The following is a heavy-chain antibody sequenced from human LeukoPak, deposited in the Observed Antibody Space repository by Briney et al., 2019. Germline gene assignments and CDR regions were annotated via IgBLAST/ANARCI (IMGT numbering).Heavy chain of an antibody. CDR2: IYYSGST. D-gene: IGHD2-2*01. CDR3: ARGGRDCSSTSCYYYYYYGMDV. J-gene: IGHJ6*02. CDR1: GGSISSYY. Sequence: SETLSLTCTVSGGSISSYYWSWIRQPPGKGLEWIGYIYYSGSTNYNPSLTSRVTISVDTSKNQFSLKLSSVTAADTAVYYCARGGRDCSSTSCYYYYYYGMDVWGQGATVTGSS. V-gene: IGHV4-59*01.